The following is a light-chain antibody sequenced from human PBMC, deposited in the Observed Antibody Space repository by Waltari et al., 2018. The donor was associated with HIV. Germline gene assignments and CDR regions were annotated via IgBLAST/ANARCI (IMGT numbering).Light chain of an antibody. CDR3: QSYDTKTHWV. CDR1: SGSIGSNY. J-gene: IGLJ3*02. Sequence: NFMLTQPHSVSGSAGKTVTISCTRDSGSIGSNYVQWFQQRPGSSPRTLIFEDNQRPFGVSNRFSASNDIASNSASLSSPELKTEDEGHYYCQSYDTKTHWVFGGGSKLTVL. CDR2: EDN. V-gene: IGLV6-57*01.